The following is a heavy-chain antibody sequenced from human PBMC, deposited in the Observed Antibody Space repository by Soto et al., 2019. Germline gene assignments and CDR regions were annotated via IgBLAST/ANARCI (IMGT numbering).Heavy chain of an antibody. CDR3: SRLWECKRPPDS. Sequence: QLQLQESGPGLVKPSETLSLTCTVSGSSIRHNSYYWGWIRQSPGKGLEWIGSINYSGSNYYNPSLKTRFTITVDTSKNHISLKLSSVTAADTAVYYCSRLWECKRPPDSWGQGTLVTVSS. CDR1: GSSIRHNSYY. CDR2: INYSGSN. J-gene: IGHJ4*02. D-gene: IGHD1-26*01. V-gene: IGHV4-39*02.